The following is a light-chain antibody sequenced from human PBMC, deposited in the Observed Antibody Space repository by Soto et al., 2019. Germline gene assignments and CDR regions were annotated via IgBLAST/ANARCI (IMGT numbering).Light chain of an antibody. J-gene: IGKJ1*01. CDR1: QSVLSSINIKKC. CDR2: WAS. V-gene: IGKV4-1*01. Sequence: DIVLTPSPDSLALSLGYRSTINCNSSQSVLSSINIKKCLAWSRQKSGPPPKLLIHWASTRESGVPDRFSGSGSGTDFTLTISSLQAEDVAAYYCQHYYSITWTFGQGTKVDI. CDR3: QHYYSITWT.